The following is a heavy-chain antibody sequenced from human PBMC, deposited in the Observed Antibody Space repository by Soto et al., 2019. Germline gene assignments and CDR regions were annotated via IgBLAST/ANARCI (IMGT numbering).Heavy chain of an antibody. J-gene: IGHJ4*02. V-gene: IGHV5-51*01. CDR1: GYSFTKYW. D-gene: IGHD1-26*01. CDR2: IYPGDSDT. CDR3: ARSDSGTYPPPYYVDY. Sequence: HGESLKISCKGSGYSFTKYWIGWVRQMPGKGLEWMGIIYPGDSDTRYSPSFQGQVIISADKSINTAYLQWSSLQASDTAMYYCARSDSGTYPPPYYVDYWGQGTLVT.